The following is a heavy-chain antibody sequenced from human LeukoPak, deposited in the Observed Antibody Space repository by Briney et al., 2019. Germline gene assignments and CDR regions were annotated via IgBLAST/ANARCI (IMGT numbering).Heavy chain of an antibody. CDR2: INHSGST. V-gene: IGHV4-34*01. J-gene: IGHJ6*03. CDR1: GGSFSGYY. D-gene: IGHD2-15*01. CDR3: ARAGLRSCSGGSCYSHYMDV. Sequence: PSETLSLTCAVYGGSFSGYYWSWIRQPPGKGLEWIGEINHSGSTNYNPSLKSRVTTSVHTSKNQFSLKLSSVTAADTAVYYCARAGLRSCSGGSCYSHYMDVWGKGTTVTVSS.